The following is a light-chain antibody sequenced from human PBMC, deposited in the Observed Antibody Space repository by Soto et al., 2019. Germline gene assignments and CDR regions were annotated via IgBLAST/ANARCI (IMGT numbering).Light chain of an antibody. V-gene: IGKV3-15*01. J-gene: IGKJ1*01. Sequence: SVLTQSPATLSLSPGEGATLSFVDSQSVSSNLAWYQQKPGQPPRLIIYGASTRATGIPARFSGSGSGTEFTLTISSLQSEDFAVYYCQQYNNWPRTFGHGTKVDIK. CDR2: GAS. CDR1: QSVSSN. CDR3: QQYNNWPRT.